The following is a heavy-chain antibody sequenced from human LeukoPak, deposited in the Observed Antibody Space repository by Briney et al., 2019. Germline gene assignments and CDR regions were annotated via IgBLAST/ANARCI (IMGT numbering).Heavy chain of an antibody. CDR3: ASTTITMVRGVSLDAFDI. D-gene: IGHD3-10*01. V-gene: IGHV4-30-4*08. CDR1: GGSISSGDYY. CDR2: IYYSGST. J-gene: IGHJ3*02. Sequence: SETLSLTCTVSGGSISSGDYYWSWIRQPPGKGLEWIGYIYYSGSTYYNPSLKSRVTISVDTSKNQFSLKLSSVTAADTAVYYCASTTITMVRGVSLDAFDIWGQGTMVTVSS.